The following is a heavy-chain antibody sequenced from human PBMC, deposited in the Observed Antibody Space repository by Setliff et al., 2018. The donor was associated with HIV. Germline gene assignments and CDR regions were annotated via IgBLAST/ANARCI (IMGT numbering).Heavy chain of an antibody. V-gene: IGHV3-23*01. CDR1: GFTFRNYN. CDR2: ISGRGAST. Sequence: GGSLRLSCAASGFTFRNYNFNWVRQPPGKGLEWVSGISGRGASTYYADAARDRFTISRDNSRDTVFLEMTSLRAEDTAVYYCAKAMGHLPYFFDSWGQGTLVTVSS. J-gene: IGHJ4*02. CDR3: AKAMGHLPYFFDS.